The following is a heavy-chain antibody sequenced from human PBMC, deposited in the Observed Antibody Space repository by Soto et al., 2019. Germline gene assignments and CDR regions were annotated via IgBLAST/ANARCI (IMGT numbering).Heavy chain of an antibody. D-gene: IGHD3-10*01. Sequence: SETLSLTCSVSGASINNFAYYWGWIRQPPGKGLECIGTVYYNENTYYNPPLKSRVAISVDTAKNQFSLNLRSVTAADTAIYFCARRERYYGSPGWFDPWGQGTLVTVSS. J-gene: IGHJ5*01. V-gene: IGHV4-39*01. CDR3: ARRERYYGSPGWFDP. CDR2: VYYNENT. CDR1: GASINNFAYY.